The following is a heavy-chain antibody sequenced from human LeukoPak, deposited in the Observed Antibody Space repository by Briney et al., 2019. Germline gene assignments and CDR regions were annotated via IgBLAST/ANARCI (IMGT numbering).Heavy chain of an antibody. J-gene: IGHJ4*02. CDR3: AEADSSGYPFDY. CDR2: IYYSGST. D-gene: IGHD3-22*01. Sequence: ASETLSLTCTVSGGSISSYYWSWIRQPPGKGLEWIGYIYYSGSTNYNPSLKSRVTISVDTSKNQFSLKLSSVTAADTAVYYCAEADSSGYPFDYWGQGTLVTVSS. CDR1: GGSISSYY. V-gene: IGHV4-59*01.